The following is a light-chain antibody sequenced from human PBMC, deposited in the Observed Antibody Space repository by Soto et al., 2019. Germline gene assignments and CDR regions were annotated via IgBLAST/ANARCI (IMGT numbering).Light chain of an antibody. Sequence: IVLNQSPCTLSLSPGERDTLTCRASQSVSNNYLAWYQQKPGQAPRLLIYGASNRATGIPDRFSGSGSGTDFTLTISRLEPEDFAVYYCQQYGSSGTFRQGTKGEI. CDR1: QSVSNNY. V-gene: IGKV3-20*01. CDR2: GAS. J-gene: IGKJ1*01. CDR3: QQYGSSGT.